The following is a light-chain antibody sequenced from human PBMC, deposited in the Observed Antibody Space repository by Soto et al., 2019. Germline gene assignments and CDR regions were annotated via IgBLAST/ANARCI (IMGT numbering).Light chain of an antibody. V-gene: IGKV3-20*01. CDR2: LAS. Sequence: EIVLTQSPGTLSLSPGERATLSCRASQSVTNNYLAWYQQKAGQAPRLLIYLASNRAAGTPDRFSGSGSGADFTLTINRLEPEDFAVYFCQQYGSSPWTFGLGTKVDIK. J-gene: IGKJ1*01. CDR1: QSVTNNY. CDR3: QQYGSSPWT.